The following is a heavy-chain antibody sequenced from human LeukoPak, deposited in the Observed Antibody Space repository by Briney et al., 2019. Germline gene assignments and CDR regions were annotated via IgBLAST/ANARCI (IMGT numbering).Heavy chain of an antibody. J-gene: IGHJ3*02. CDR3: ARGVSDDAFDI. CDR2: IYYSGST. Sequence: SETLSLTCTVSGGSIRSYYWSWIRQPPGKGLEWIGYIYYSGSTNYNPSLKSRVTISVDTSKNQFSLKLSSVTAADTAVYYCARGVSDDAFDIWGQGTMVTVSS. V-gene: IGHV4-59*01. CDR1: GGSIRSYY.